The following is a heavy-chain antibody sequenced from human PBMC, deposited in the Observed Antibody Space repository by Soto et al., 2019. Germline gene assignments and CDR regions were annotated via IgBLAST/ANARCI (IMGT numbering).Heavy chain of an antibody. J-gene: IGHJ3*01. V-gene: IGHV1-2*04. CDR2: VNPHSGAT. CDR3: ARPPNPWEPYAFHR. CDR1: GYTFTAYY. D-gene: IGHD1-26*01. Sequence: QEQLVQSGAEVKKPGASVRVSCKASGYTFTAYYVHWLRQAPGQGLEWMGWVNPHSGATVIAQRFLGSVTLTTDTAINTAYTELTRLTYDDTALYYCARPPNPWEPYAFHRWRHGTLVTVSS.